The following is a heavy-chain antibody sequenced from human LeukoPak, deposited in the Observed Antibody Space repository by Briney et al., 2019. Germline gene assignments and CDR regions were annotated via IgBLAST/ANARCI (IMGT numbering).Heavy chain of an antibody. V-gene: IGHV4-59*08. CDR3: ARHRYTSSSSYFDF. D-gene: IGHD6-6*01. J-gene: IGHJ4*02. Sequence: SETLSLTCTVSGGSISGYYWTWIRQPPGKGLEWIGYIYSSGSTNYNPSLKSRVTISVDTSKNQFSLRLSSVTAADTAVYYCARHRYTSSSSYFDFWGQGTLVTVSS. CDR2: IYSSGST. CDR1: GGSISGYY.